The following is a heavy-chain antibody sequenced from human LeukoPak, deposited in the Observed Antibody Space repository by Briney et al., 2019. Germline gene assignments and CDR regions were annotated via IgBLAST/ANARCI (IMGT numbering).Heavy chain of an antibody. Sequence: GGSLRLSCAASGFTFSSYAMSWVRQTPGKGLEWVSAISGSGGSTYYADSVKGRFTISRDNSKNTLYLQMNSLRAEDTAVYYCAKEKVYYDSSGYYHNYFDYWGQGTLVTVSS. CDR3: AKEKVYYDSSGYYHNYFDY. J-gene: IGHJ4*02. CDR2: ISGSGGST. D-gene: IGHD3-22*01. CDR1: GFTFSSYA. V-gene: IGHV3-23*01.